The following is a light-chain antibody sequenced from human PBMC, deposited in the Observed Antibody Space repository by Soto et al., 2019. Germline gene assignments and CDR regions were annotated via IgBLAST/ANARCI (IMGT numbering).Light chain of an antibody. Sequence: IQMTQSPSSLSASVGDRVIITCRASQTISNYLNWYQQKPGKAPKFLIYAASSLQSGVPSRFSGSGSGTDFTLTISSLQPEDFATYYCQQSSSSPITFGQGTRLENK. CDR2: AAS. CDR3: QQSSSSPIT. CDR1: QTISNY. J-gene: IGKJ5*01. V-gene: IGKV1-39*01.